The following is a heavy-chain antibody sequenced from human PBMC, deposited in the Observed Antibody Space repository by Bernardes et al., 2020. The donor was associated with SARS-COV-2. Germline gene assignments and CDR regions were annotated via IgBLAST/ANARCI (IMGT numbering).Heavy chain of an antibody. CDR3: ARAGMEYYYDSSFDY. J-gene: IGHJ4*02. CDR1: GVSISNYF. D-gene: IGHD3-22*01. Sequence: SETLSLTCTVSGVSISNYFWSWIRQPPGKGLEWIGYISYTGSNAYNPSLKSRVTISRDTSKTHFSLKLNSVTAADTAVYYCARAGMEYYYDSSFDYWGQGTRVTVSS. V-gene: IGHV4-59*01. CDR2: ISYTGSN.